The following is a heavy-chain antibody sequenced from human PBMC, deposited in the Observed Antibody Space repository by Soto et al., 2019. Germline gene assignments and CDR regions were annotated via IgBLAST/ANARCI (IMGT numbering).Heavy chain of an antibody. CDR1: GFTFSDYA. J-gene: IGHJ4*02. D-gene: IGHD6-19*01. CDR2: ISATGGTT. V-gene: IGHV3-23*01. Sequence: EVHLSESGGGVVQPGGSLRLSCVVSGFTFSDYAMDWVRQAPGKGLEWVSEISATGGTTNYADSVKGRYTISRDNSNNTLNLQLTNPRAEDTAMFYCAKASSAWYGSKNYYFDSWGQGALVTVSS. CDR3: AKASSAWYGSKNYYFDS.